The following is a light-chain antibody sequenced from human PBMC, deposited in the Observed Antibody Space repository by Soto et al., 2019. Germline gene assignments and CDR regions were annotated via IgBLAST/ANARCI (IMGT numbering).Light chain of an antibody. CDR2: AAS. CDR1: QGFSSY. J-gene: IGKJ1*01. CDR3: QQHNSYPRT. Sequence: DIQLTQSPSFLSASVGDRVTITCRASQGFSSYLAWYQQKPGKAPKLLIYAASTLQSGVSSRFSGSGSGTEFTLTISSLQPEDFATYYCQQHNSYPRTFGQGTKVEIK. V-gene: IGKV1-9*01.